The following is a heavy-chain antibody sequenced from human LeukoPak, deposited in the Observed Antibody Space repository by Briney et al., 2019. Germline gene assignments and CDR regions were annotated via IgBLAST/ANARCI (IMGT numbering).Heavy chain of an antibody. J-gene: IGHJ4*02. V-gene: IGHV3-11*01. CDR1: GFTFSDYY. Sequence: GGSLRLSCAASGFTFSDYYTSWIRQAPGKGLEWVSYISSSGSTIYYADSVKGRFTISRDNAKNSLYLQMNSLRAEDTAVYYCARVYYSGYDLCYWGQGTLVTVSS. CDR2: ISSSGSTI. CDR3: ARVYYSGYDLCY. D-gene: IGHD5-12*01.